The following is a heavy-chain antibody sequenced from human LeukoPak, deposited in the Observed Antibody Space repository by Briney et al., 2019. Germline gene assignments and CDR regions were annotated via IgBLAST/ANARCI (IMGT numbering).Heavy chain of an antibody. CDR3: ARGEWCSSTSCPNNFYYYYYMDV. D-gene: IGHD2-2*01. V-gene: IGHV4-31*03. Sequence: SSETLSLTCTVSGGSISSGGYYWSWIRQHPGKGLEWIGYIYYSGSTYYNPSLKSRVTISVDTSKNQFSLKLSSVTAADTAVYYCARGEWCSSTSCPNNFYYYYYMDVWGKGTTVTVSS. CDR1: GGSISSGGYY. J-gene: IGHJ6*03. CDR2: IYYSGST.